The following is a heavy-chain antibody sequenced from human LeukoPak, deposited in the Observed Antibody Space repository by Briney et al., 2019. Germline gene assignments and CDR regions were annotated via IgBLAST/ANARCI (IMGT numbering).Heavy chain of an antibody. CDR1: GGSISSYY. V-gene: IGHV4-59*04. J-gene: IGHJ4*02. D-gene: IGHD1-26*01. Sequence: SETLSLTCTVSGGSISSYYWGWIRQPPGKGLECIGTIYHSGSTYYNPSLKSRVTISVDTSKNQFSLKLSSVTAADTAVYYCASGDSSGLDYWGQGTLVTVSS. CDR2: IYHSGST. CDR3: ASGDSSGLDY.